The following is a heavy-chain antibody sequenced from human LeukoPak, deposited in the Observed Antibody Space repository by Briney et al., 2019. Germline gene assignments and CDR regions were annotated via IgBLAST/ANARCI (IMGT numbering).Heavy chain of an antibody. CDR2: ISYDGSNK. V-gene: IGHV3-30*01. CDR3: AREQGVVPAASYFDY. Sequence: GGSLRLSCAASGFTFSSYAMHWVRQAPGKGLEWVAVISYDGSNKYYADSVKGRFTIPRDNSKNTLYLQMNSLRAEDTAVYYCAREQGVVPAASYFDYWGQGTLVTVSS. CDR1: GFTFSSYA. D-gene: IGHD2-2*01. J-gene: IGHJ4*02.